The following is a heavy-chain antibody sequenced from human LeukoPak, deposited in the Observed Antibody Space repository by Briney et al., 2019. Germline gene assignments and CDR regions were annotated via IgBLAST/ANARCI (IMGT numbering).Heavy chain of an antibody. Sequence: SETLSLTCTVSGGSISSYYWSWIRQPPGKGLEWIGYIYYSGSTNYNPSLKSRVTISVDTSKNQFFLKLSSVTAADTAVYYCARSITIFGVVQGAFDIWGQGTMVTVSS. CDR1: GGSISSYY. V-gene: IGHV4-59*01. D-gene: IGHD3-3*01. CDR3: ARSITIFGVVQGAFDI. CDR2: IYYSGST. J-gene: IGHJ3*02.